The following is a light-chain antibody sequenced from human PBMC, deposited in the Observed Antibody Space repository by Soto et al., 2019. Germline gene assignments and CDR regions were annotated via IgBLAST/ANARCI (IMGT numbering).Light chain of an antibody. CDR3: MQALQTPN. V-gene: IGKV2-28*01. J-gene: IGKJ5*01. CDR1: QSLLHSNGYNY. Sequence: DIVMPQSRLSLLVTPGEPASISCRSSQSLLHSNGYNYLDWYLQKPGQSPQLLIYLGSNRASGVPDRFSGSGSGTDFTVKITRVEAEDVGVYYSMQALQTPNFDKGTLLEIK. CDR2: LGS.